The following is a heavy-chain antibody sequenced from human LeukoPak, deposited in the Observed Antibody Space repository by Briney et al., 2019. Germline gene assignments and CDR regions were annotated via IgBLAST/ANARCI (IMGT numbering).Heavy chain of an antibody. CDR3: ARATPWLLPGY. CDR1: GGSFSGYY. Sequence: PSETLSLTCAVYGGSFSGYYWTWIRQPPGKGLEWIGYVYYTGSTTNHPSLRSRVTISVDTSKNQFSLKLNSVTAADTAVYYCARATPWLLPGYWGQGTLVTVSS. J-gene: IGHJ4*02. D-gene: IGHD3-22*01. CDR2: VYYTGST. V-gene: IGHV4-59*01.